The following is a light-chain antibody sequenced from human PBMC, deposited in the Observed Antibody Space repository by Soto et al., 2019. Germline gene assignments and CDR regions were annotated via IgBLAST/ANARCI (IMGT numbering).Light chain of an antibody. J-gene: IGKJ1*01. Sequence: EIVLTQSPGTLSLSPGERATLSCRTSQSVISDQLAWYQQKPSQSPRLLKHGTFTRATGIPDRISGSGSGTDFTLTISRLEPEDFAVYYCQQYGRMPWTFGQGTKVEIK. CDR3: QQYGRMPWT. V-gene: IGKV3-20*01. CDR2: GTF. CDR1: QSVISDQ.